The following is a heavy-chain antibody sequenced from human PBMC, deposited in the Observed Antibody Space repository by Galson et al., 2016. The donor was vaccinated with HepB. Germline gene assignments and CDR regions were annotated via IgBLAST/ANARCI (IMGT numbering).Heavy chain of an antibody. CDR2: IIPMFGTP. D-gene: IGHD6-13*01. V-gene: IGHV1-69*13. CDR1: GYTFRNYV. Sequence: SVKVSCKASGYTFRNYVISWVRQAPGQGLEWMGGIIPMFGTPYYAHNFRGRVTINADESTSTGYMALSGLRSEDTAVYYCARSAPSGLNHHYYYGMDVWGQGTTVTVSS. J-gene: IGHJ6*02. CDR3: ARSAPSGLNHHYYYGMDV.